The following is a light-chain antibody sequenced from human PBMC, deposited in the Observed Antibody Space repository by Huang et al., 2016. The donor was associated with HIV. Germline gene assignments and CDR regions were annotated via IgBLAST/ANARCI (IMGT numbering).Light chain of an antibody. J-gene: IGKJ2*01. CDR3: QQSYNTPT. CDR1: QSISNY. Sequence: DIQMTQSPSSLSASVGDRVTITCRASQSISNYLNWYQQKPGKAPQLLVYAASSLQSRVPSRCSGSGSGTDFTLNISSLQPEDFATYYCQQSYNTPTFGQGTRLEIK. CDR2: AAS. V-gene: IGKV1-39*01.